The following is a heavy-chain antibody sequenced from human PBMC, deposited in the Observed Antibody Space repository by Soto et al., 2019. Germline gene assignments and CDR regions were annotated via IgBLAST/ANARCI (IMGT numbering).Heavy chain of an antibody. V-gene: IGHV4-59*01. J-gene: IGHJ4*02. D-gene: IGHD1-26*01. Sequence: PSETLSLTCPVSGGSISGYYWGWIRQPPGKGLEWIGYIYFNGNTNYNPSLKSRVTILVDTSKNQISLTLSSVTAADTAVYYCARGFWEHDGSYSGFDYWGQGTLVTVSS. CDR2: IYFNGNT. CDR1: GGSISGYY. CDR3: ARGFWEHDGSYSGFDY.